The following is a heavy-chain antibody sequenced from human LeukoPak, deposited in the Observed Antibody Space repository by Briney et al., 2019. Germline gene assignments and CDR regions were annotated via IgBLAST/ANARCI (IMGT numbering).Heavy chain of an antibody. CDR1: GFTVSSNY. V-gene: IGHV3-53*01. D-gene: IGHD2-21*02. CDR3: AKDAWDCGGDCYSAFDL. CDR2: IYSGGST. J-gene: IGHJ3*01. Sequence: PGGSLRLSCAASGFTVSSNYMSWVRQAPGKGLEWVSVIYSGGSTYYADSVKGRFTISRDNSKNTLYLQMNSLRAEDTAVYYCAKDAWDCGGDCYSAFDLWGQGTMVTVSS.